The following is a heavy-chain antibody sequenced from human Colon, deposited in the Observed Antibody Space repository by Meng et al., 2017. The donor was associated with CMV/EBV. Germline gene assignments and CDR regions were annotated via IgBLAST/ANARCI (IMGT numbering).Heavy chain of an antibody. CDR3: ARDRGHNNGYAFDY. CDR2: ISSRSTYI. Sequence: GGSLRLSCRTSGFTFGDYTMAWVRQAPGKGLEWVSSISSRSTYISYADSLKGRFTISRDNAKNSVYLQMNSLRVEDTAVYYCARDRGHNNGYAFDYWGQGTLVTVSS. D-gene: IGHD5-18*01. J-gene: IGHJ4*02. CDR1: GFTFGDYT. V-gene: IGHV3-21*01.